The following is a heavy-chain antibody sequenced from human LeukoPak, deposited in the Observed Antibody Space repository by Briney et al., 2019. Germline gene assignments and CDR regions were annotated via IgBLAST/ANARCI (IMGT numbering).Heavy chain of an antibody. CDR2: INHSGST. CDR3: ARGHYYYYGMDV. J-gene: IGHJ6*02. Sequence: SETLSLTCAVYGGSFSGYYWSWIRQPPGKGLEWIGEINHSGSTNHNPSLKSRVTISVDTSKNQFSLKLSSVTAADTAVYYCARGHYYYYGMDVWGQGTTVTVSS. V-gene: IGHV4-34*01. CDR1: GGSFSGYY.